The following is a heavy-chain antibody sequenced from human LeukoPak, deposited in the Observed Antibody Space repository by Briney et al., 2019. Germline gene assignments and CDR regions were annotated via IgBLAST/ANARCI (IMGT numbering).Heavy chain of an antibody. D-gene: IGHD6-19*01. Sequence: ASVKVSCRASGYTFTSYAMHWVRQAPGQRLEWMGWSNAGNGNTKYSQKFQGRVTITRDTSASTAYMELRSLRSDDTAVYYCARVRAQAGVLGLKDYWGQGTLVTVSS. J-gene: IGHJ4*02. CDR2: SNAGNGNT. CDR3: ARVRAQAGVLGLKDY. CDR1: GYTFTSYA. V-gene: IGHV1-3*01.